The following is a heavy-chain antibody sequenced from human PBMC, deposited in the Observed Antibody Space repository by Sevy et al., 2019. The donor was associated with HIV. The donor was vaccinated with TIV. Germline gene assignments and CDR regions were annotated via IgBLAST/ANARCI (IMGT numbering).Heavy chain of an antibody. CDR3: ARHGGYYGSGSYMYY. Sequence: GESLKISCKGSGYSFTSYWIGWVRQMSGKGLEWMGIIYPGDSDTRYSPSFQGQVTISADKSISTAYLQWSSLKASDTAMYYCARHGGYYGSGSYMYYWGQGTLVTVSS. CDR1: GYSFTSYW. D-gene: IGHD3-10*01. CDR2: IYPGDSDT. V-gene: IGHV5-51*01. J-gene: IGHJ4*02.